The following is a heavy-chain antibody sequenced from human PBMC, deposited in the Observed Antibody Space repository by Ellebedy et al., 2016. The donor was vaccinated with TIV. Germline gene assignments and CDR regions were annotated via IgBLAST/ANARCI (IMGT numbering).Heavy chain of an antibody. Sequence: GESLKISCKGSGYSFTSYWISWVRQMPGKGLEWMGRIDPSDSYTNYSPSFQGHVTISADKSISTAYLQWSSLKASDTAMYYCAQGASYGFHYYYGMDVWGQGTTVTVSS. CDR2: IDPSDSYT. V-gene: IGHV5-10-1*01. J-gene: IGHJ6*02. CDR1: GYSFTSYW. CDR3: AQGASYGFHYYYGMDV. D-gene: IGHD5-18*01.